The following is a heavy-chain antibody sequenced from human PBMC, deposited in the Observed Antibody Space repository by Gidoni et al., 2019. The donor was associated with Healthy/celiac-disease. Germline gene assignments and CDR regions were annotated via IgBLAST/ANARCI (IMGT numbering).Heavy chain of an antibody. V-gene: IGHV3-21*01. J-gene: IGHJ6*02. CDR2: ISSSSSYI. D-gene: IGHD6-19*01. CDR1: GFTFSSYT. Sequence: EVQLVESGGGLVKPGGSLRLSCAASGFTFSSYTMNWVRQAPGKGLEWVSSISSSSSYIYYADSVKGRFTISRDNAKNSLYLQMNSLRAEDTAVYYCARDLTAVAASDYYYYYGMDVWGQGTTVTVSS. CDR3: ARDLTAVAASDYYYYYGMDV.